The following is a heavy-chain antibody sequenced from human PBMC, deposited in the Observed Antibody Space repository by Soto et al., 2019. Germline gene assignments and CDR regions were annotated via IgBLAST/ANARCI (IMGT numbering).Heavy chain of an antibody. Sequence: SVKVSCKASGGTFSSYAISWVRQAPGQGLEWMGGIIPIFGTANYAQKFQGRVTITADESTSTAYMELSSLRSEDTAVYYCARVGRYYDILTGSEPYYYYGMDVWG. CDR1: GGTFSSYA. CDR2: IIPIFGTA. CDR3: ARVGRYYDILTGSEPYYYYGMDV. J-gene: IGHJ6*02. D-gene: IGHD3-9*01. V-gene: IGHV1-69*13.